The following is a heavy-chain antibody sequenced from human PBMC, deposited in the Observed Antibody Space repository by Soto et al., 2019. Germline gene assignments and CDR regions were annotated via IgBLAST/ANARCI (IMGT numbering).Heavy chain of an antibody. D-gene: IGHD2-8*02. CDR1: APVFGASA. Sequence: VQLLESGGGLVQPGGSLRLSCTTSAPVFGASAMTWVRQAPGRGLEWISVISGTGGRTYYADSVRGRFTISRDNSRNSEYVQFNNMNVVGTAVSYTSLGDGGVPQLYSALDVWGQGTAVTVSS. V-gene: IGHV3-23*01. CDR2: ISGTGGRT. CDR3: SLGDGGVPQLYSALDV. J-gene: IGHJ6*02.